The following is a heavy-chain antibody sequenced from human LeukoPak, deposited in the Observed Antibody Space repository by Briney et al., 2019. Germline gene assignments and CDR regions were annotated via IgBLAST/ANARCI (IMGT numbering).Heavy chain of an antibody. CDR1: GFTFSSYS. J-gene: IGHJ4*02. CDR3: ARDPSTTVTTSWDY. CDR2: ISSSSSYI. D-gene: IGHD4-17*01. V-gene: IGHV3-21*01. Sequence: GPLRLSCAASGFTFSSYSMNWVRQAPGKGLEWVSSISSSSSYIYYADSVKGRFTISRDNAKNSLYLQMNSLRAEDTAVYYCARDPSTTVTTSWDYWGQGTLVTVSS.